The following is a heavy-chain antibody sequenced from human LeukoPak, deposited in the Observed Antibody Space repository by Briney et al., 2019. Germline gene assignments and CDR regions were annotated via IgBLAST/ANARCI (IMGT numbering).Heavy chain of an antibody. CDR2: VYYSGST. V-gene: IGHV4-39*07. CDR1: GDSISSARYY. J-gene: IGHJ5*02. CDR3: ATIKLFDP. D-gene: IGHD3-10*01. Sequence: PSETLSLTCTVSGDSISSARYYWAWIRQPLGKGLEYIAHVYYSGSTYYTPSLESRVTLSVDTSKNQFSLRLSSVSAADTAITRGATIKLFDPWGQGTLVTVSS.